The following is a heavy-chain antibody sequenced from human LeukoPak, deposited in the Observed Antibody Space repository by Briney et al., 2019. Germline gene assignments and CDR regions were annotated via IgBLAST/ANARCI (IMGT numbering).Heavy chain of an antibody. D-gene: IGHD2-2*01. V-gene: IGHV4-4*07. CDR1: GGPISSYY. CDR3: ARDFPIGSPYQLLSGNYYYYGMDV. CDR2: IYTSGST. Sequence: PSETLSLTCTVSGGPISSYYWSWIRQPAGKGLEWIGRIYTSGSTNYNPSLKSRVTMSVDTSKNQFSLKLSSVTAADTAVYYCARDFPIGSPYQLLSGNYYYYGMDVWGQGTTVTVSS. J-gene: IGHJ6*02.